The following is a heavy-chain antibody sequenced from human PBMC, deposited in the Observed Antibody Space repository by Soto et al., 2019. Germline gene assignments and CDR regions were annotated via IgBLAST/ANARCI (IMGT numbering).Heavy chain of an antibody. CDR2: IQSDGSKQ. V-gene: IGHV3-33*01. CDR3: ARDPCPRPSCLAY. Sequence: QVQLAESGGAVVQPGRSLRLSCAASGFTSYKYGMHWVRQAPGKGLEWVAAIQSDGSKQYYGDSVKGRFTISRDDSKNAVYRHMNSLRDEDTAGFYCARDPCPRPSCLAYWGQGTLVIVSS. CDR1: GFTSYKYG. D-gene: IGHD2-2*01. J-gene: IGHJ4*02.